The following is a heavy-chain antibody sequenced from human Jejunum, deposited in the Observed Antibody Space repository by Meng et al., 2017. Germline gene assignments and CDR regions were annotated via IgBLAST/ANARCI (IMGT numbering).Heavy chain of an antibody. CDR1: GASISSGSYF. CDR2: MNYSGTP. V-gene: IGHV4-39*07. J-gene: IGHJ5*02. CDR3: ARDIFRPPVGYWFDP. Sequence: SETLSLTCTVSGASISSGSYFWARIRQSPGKRPEWNGSMNYSGTPYYNPSLKSRVTMSADTSKNQFSLQVDSVTAADTAVYYGARDIFRPPVGYWFDPWGQGTLVTVSS. D-gene: IGHD3-9*01.